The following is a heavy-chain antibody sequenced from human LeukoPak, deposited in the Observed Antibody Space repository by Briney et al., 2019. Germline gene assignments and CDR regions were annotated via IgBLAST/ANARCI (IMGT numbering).Heavy chain of an antibody. V-gene: IGHV3-23*01. CDR2: ISGSGGST. CDR3: AAPRYYYDSSQYRPDAFDI. Sequence: GGSLRLSCAASGFTFSSYAMSWVRQAPGKGLEWVSAISGSGGSTYYADSVKGRFTISRDNSKNTLYLQMNSLRAEDTAVYYCAAPRYYYDSSQYRPDAFDIWGQGTMVTVSS. CDR1: GFTFSSYA. D-gene: IGHD3-22*01. J-gene: IGHJ3*02.